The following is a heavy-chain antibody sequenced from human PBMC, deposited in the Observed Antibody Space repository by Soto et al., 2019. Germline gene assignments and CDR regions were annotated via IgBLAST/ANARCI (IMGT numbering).Heavy chain of an antibody. CDR1: GFTFSNYA. V-gene: IGHV3-30-3*01. CDR2: ISYDGSNT. D-gene: IGHD4-17*01. J-gene: IGHJ4*02. Sequence: GSLRLSCAASGFTFSNYAMQWVRQTPGKGLEWVAFISYDGSNTYDADSVRGRFTISRDNSKNALYLHMSSLRAEDTAVYYCSKNTHDYGDSPFDLWGQGTLVTVSS. CDR3: SKNTHDYGDSPFDL.